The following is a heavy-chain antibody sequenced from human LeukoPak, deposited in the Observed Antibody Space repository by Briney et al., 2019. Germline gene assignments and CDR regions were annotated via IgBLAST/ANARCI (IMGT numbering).Heavy chain of an antibody. V-gene: IGHV1-18*01. CDR1: GYTFTSYG. D-gene: IGHD2-15*01. J-gene: IGHJ3*02. Sequence: ASVKVSCKASGYTFTSYGISWVRQAPGQGLEWMGWISAYNGNTNYAQKLQGRVTMTTDTSTSTAYMELRSLRSDDTAVYYCARTTPKDIVVVVAAMYAFDIWGQGTMVTVSS. CDR2: ISAYNGNT. CDR3: ARTTPKDIVVVVAAMYAFDI.